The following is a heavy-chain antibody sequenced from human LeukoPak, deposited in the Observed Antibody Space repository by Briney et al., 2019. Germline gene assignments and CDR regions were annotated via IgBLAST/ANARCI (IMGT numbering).Heavy chain of an antibody. Sequence: PGGSLRLSCAASGFTFSSYGMSWVRQVPGKGLEWVSAISGSGGSTYYADSVKGRFTISRDNSKNMLYLEMNSLSTEDTAVYYCARANMVRGVGSFFDRNWFDPWGQGTLVTVSS. J-gene: IGHJ5*02. V-gene: IGHV3-23*01. CDR3: ARANMVRGVGSFFDRNWFDP. CDR1: GFTFSSYG. CDR2: ISGSGGST. D-gene: IGHD3-10*01.